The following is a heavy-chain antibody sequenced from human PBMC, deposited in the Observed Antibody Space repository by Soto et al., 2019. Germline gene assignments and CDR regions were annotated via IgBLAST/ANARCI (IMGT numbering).Heavy chain of an antibody. J-gene: IGHJ3*01. V-gene: IGHV3-53*01. Sequence: DVQLVESGGGLIQPGESLRLSCAAFGLTISGKKYVAWVRQAPGKGLEWVSALYDVDGSFYADSVTGRFTTSSDSSKTTVYLQMHDLRPDDTAVYYCTTWHDREHDFHVWGQGTTITISS. CDR2: LYDVDGS. D-gene: IGHD1-1*01. CDR3: TTWHDREHDFHV. CDR1: GLTISGKKY.